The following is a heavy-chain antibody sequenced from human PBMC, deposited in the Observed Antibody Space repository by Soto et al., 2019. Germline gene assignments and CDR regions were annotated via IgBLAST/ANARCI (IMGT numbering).Heavy chain of an antibody. CDR3: AKDSYGDYAFDY. D-gene: IGHD4-17*01. CDR2: ISISGGST. V-gene: IGHV3-23*01. CDR1: GFTFSGYA. Sequence: PGGSLRLSCAASGFTFSGYAMSWVRQAPGKGLEWVSTISISGGSTYFADSVKGRFTISRDNSMNTLYLQMNSLRAEDTAVYFCAKDSYGDYAFDYWGQGTLVTVSS. J-gene: IGHJ4*02.